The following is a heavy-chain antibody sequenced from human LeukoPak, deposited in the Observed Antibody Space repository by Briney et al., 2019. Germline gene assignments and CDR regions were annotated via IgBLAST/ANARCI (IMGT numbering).Heavy chain of an antibody. J-gene: IGHJ3*02. CDR1: GGSISSSSYY. CDR2: IYYSGST. CDR3: ARSAAAYDAFDI. V-gene: IGHV4-39*01. D-gene: IGHD6-13*01. Sequence: KPSETLSLTCTVSGGSISSSSYYWGWIRQPPGKGLEWIGSIYYSGSTYYNPSLKRRVTISVDTSKNQFSLKLSSVTAADTAVYYCARSAAAYDAFDIWGQGTMVTASS.